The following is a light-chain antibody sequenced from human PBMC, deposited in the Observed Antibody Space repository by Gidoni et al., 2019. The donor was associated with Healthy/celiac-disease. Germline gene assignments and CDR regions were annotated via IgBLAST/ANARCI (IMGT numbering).Light chain of an antibody. CDR2: AAS. Sequence: DIQMTQSPSSLSASVGDRVTITCRASQSIISYLNWYQQKPGKAPKLLIYAASRLQSGVPSRFSGSGSGTYFTLTISSPQPEYFATYYCQQSYSTPPWTFGQETKVEIK. V-gene: IGKV1-39*01. CDR1: QSIISY. CDR3: QQSYSTPPWT. J-gene: IGKJ1*01.